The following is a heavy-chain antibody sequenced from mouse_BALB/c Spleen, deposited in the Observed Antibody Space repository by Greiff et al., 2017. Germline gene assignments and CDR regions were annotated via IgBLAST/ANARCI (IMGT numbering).Heavy chain of an antibody. CDR1: GFNIKDTY. V-gene: IGHV14-3*02. CDR2: IDPANGNT. D-gene: IGHD1-1*01. CDR3: ARWLYYGSSYYAMDY. Sequence: EVQLQQSGAELVKPGASVKLSCTASGFNIKDTYMHWVKQRPEQGLEWIGRIDPANGNTKYDPKFQGKATITADTSSNTAYLQLSSLTSEDTAVYYCARWLYYGSSYYAMDYWGQGTSVTVSS. J-gene: IGHJ4*01.